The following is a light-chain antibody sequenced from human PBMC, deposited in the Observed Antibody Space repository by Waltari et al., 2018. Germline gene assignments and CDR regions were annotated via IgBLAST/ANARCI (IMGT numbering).Light chain of an antibody. CDR2: EDT. J-gene: IGLJ2*01. Sequence: SYELTQPPSVSVSPGQTATITCSGDSLGQKYTYWYHQKPGQSPLLVMYEDTKRPPGIPERFSGSNSGNTATLTISGTHGLDEADYYCQAWESSTADVVFGGGTKLTVL. CDR3: QAWESSTADVV. CDR1: SLGQKY. V-gene: IGLV3-1*01.